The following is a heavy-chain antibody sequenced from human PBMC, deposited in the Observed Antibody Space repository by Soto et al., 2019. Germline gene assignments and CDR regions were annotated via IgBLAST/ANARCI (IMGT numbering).Heavy chain of an antibody. CDR2: ISATGGST. J-gene: IGHJ4*02. CDR1: GFSFSDYA. Sequence: EVQLLDSGGGLVQPGGSLRLSCAASGFSFSDYAMNWVRQAPGKGLEWVSEISATGGSTFYADFVKGRFTISRDNSKNTLYLHLTSLRDEDTARYYCAKASSAWCDSKSYYLDDWGPGTLVTVSS. D-gene: IGHD6-19*01. V-gene: IGHV3-23*01. CDR3: AKASSAWCDSKSYYLDD.